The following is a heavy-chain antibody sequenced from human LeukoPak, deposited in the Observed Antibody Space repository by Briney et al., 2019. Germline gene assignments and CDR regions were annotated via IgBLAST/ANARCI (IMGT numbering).Heavy chain of an antibody. V-gene: IGHV4-59*08. CDR1: GGSITGPY. D-gene: IGHD5-24*01. CDR2: TSYSRTT. CDR3: AKLGRSDGWHLGDFDI. J-gene: IGHJ3*02. Sequence: PSETLSLTCAVSGGSITGPYWNWIRQTPGMRLEWIGYTSYSRTTIYNSYFKGRATMSIDTSKNQLYLNLTSVTATDTAVYYCAKLGRSDGWHLGDFDIWGQGTTVIVSS.